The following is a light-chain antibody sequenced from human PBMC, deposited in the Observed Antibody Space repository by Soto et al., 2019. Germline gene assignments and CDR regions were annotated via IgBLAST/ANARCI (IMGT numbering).Light chain of an antibody. V-gene: IGLV2-8*01. Sequence: QSALTQPASVSGSPGQSITISCAGTTSDIGAYNYVSWFQQHPGTAPKPIIHEVTERPSGVPDRFSGSKSGNTASLTVSGLQAEDEANYFCSSYAGTHTVIFGGGTKLTVL. J-gene: IGLJ2*01. CDR2: EVT. CDR1: TSDIGAYNY. CDR3: SSYAGTHTVI.